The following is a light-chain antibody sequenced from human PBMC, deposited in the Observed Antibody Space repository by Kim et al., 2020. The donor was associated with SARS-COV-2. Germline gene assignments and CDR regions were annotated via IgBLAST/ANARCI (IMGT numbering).Light chain of an antibody. J-gene: IGLJ2*01. CDR2: QDS. V-gene: IGLV3-1*01. CDR1: KLGDKY. CDR3: QAWDSSTEVV. Sequence: SPGQTASLTCSGDKLGDKYACWYQQKPGQSPVLVIYQDSKRPSGIPERFSGSNSGNTATLTISGTQAMDEADYYCQAWDSSTEVVFGGGTKLTVL.